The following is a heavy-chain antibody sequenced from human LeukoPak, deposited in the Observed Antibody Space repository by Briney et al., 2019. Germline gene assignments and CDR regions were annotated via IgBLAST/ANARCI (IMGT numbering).Heavy chain of an antibody. J-gene: IGHJ5*02. CDR2: IYSTGAT. CDR3: ARDRGPGWFDP. Sequence: PGGSLRLSCTVSGFSVTTNYVSWVRQAPGKGLEWVSVIYSTGATFYADSVKGRFTPSRDNSKNTVNLQMHSLSPEDTAVYYCARDRGPGWFDPWGQGALVTVSS. D-gene: IGHD3-10*01. CDR1: GFSVTTNY. V-gene: IGHV3-66*01.